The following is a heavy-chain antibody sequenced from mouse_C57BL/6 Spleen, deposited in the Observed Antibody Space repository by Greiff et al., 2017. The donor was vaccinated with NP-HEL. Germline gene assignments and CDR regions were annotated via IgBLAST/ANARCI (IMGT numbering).Heavy chain of an antibody. CDR1: GYTFTSYG. D-gene: IGHD2-4*01. J-gene: IGHJ1*03. CDR3: ARGVHYERWYFGV. V-gene: IGHV1-81*01. Sequence: QVQLQQSGAELARPGASVKLSCKASGYTFTSYGISWVKQRTGQGLEWIGEIYPRSGNTYYNEKFKGKATLTADKSSSTAYMELRSLTSEDSAVYVCARGVHYERWYFGVWGTGTTVTVAS. CDR2: IYPRSGNT.